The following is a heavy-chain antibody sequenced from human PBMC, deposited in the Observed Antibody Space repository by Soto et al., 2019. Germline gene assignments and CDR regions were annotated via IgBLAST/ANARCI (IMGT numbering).Heavy chain of an antibody. J-gene: IGHJ1*01. V-gene: IGHV1-69*12. CDR3: ARGHRIVVGMGHEEYFQH. D-gene: IGHD3-22*01. CDR2: IIPIFGTA. Sequence: QVQLVQSGAEVKKPGSSVKVSCKASGGTFSSYAISWVRQAPGQGLEWMGGIIPIFGTANYAQKFQGRVTITADESPSTAYMELSSLRSEDTAVYYCARGHRIVVGMGHEEYFQHWGQGTLVTVSS. CDR1: GGTFSSYA.